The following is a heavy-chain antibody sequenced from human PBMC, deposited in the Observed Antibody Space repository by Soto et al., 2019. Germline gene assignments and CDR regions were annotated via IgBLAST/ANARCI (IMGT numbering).Heavy chain of an antibody. D-gene: IGHD4-17*01. Sequence: SETLSLTCTVSGGSISSYYWSWVRQPPGKGLGWIGYIYYSGCTNYNPSRKSRVTIPVDTSNHQLSLKLSSVTAADTAVYYCARRYGYYFDYWGQGTLVTVSS. J-gene: IGHJ4*02. CDR3: ARRYGYYFDY. V-gene: IGHV4-59*08. CDR1: GGSISSYY. CDR2: IYYSGCT.